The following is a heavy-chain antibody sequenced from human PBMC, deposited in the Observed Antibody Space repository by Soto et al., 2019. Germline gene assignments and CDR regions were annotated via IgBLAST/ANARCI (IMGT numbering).Heavy chain of an antibody. D-gene: IGHD5-18*01. CDR1: GFIFSSYA. V-gene: IGHV3-30*04. CDR3: ARDLSGYGYDY. J-gene: IGHJ4*02. CDR2: ISYDGTIK. Sequence: QVQLVESGGGVVQPGRSLKLSCADSGFIFSSYAMHWVRQAPGKGLEWVAIISYDGTIKYYADSVKGRFTISRDNSKNTLYLQMNSLRAEDTAVYYCARDLSGYGYDYWGQGALVTVSS.